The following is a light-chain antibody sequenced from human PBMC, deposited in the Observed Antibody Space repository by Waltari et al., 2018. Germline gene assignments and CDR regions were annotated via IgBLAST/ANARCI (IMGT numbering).Light chain of an antibody. CDR2: DVT. V-gene: IGLV2-14*03. CDR1: SSDGIGCYC. Sequence: QSALTQPASVSGSPGQSITISCTGTSSDGIGCYCVSWYQQHPGEAPKVMIYDVTNRPACVSNRFLCSMSGNTASLTFSGLQAEDEAEYCCSSYTSRQNFELVFGGGPKLTVL. J-gene: IGLJ2*01. CDR3: SSYTSRQNFELV.